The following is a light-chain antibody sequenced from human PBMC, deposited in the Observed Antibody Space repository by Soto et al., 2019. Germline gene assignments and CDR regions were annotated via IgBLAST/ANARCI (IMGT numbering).Light chain of an antibody. Sequence: EMVLTQSPATLSLFPGDRATLSCRASQSVSRYLAWYQHKPGQAPRLLIYDASNRATGIPARFSGSGSGTDFTLTIGTLEPEDFAVYYCQQRSSWPLTFGVGTKVEI. CDR2: DAS. CDR3: QQRSSWPLT. J-gene: IGKJ4*01. V-gene: IGKV3-11*01. CDR1: QSVSRY.